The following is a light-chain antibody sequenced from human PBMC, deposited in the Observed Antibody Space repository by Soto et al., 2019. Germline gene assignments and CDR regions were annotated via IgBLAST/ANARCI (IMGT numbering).Light chain of an antibody. J-gene: IGLJ2*01. CDR3: QTWGSGIRVV. Sequence: QPVLTQSPSASASLGASVKLTCTLTSGHSSYAIAWHLQQPEKGPRYLMKLNNDGSHSKGDGIPDRFSGSSSGAERYLTISSLQSEDEADYYCQTWGSGIRVVFGAGTKLTVL. V-gene: IGLV4-69*01. CDR2: LNNDGSH. CDR1: SGHSSYA.